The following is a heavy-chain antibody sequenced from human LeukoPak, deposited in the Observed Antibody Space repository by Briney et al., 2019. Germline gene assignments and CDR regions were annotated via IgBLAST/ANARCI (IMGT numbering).Heavy chain of an antibody. CDR3: ATSNWLRDSNFDS. CDR2: INHSGST. CDR1: GGSFSGYY. Sequence: SETLSLTCAVYGGSFSGYYWSWIRQPPGKGLEWIGEINHSGSTNYNPSLKSRVTISVDTSKNQFSLKLTSVTAADTAVYYCATSNWLRDSNFDSWGQGTLVTVSS. D-gene: IGHD4-11*01. J-gene: IGHJ4*02. V-gene: IGHV4-34*01.